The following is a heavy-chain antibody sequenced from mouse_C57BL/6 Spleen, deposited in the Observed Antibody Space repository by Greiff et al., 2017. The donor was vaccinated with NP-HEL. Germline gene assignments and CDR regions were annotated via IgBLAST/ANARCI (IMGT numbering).Heavy chain of an antibody. D-gene: IGHD4-1*01. CDR2: ISRGSSTI. CDR1: GFTFSDYG. J-gene: IGHJ2*01. Sequence: DVMLVESGGGLVKPGGSLKLSCAASGFTFSDYGMHWVRQAPEKGLEWVAYISRGSSTIYYADTVKGRFTISRDNAKNTLFLQMTSLRSGDTAMYYCARPGFNWVYFDYWGQGTTLTVSS. V-gene: IGHV5-17*01. CDR3: ARPGFNWVYFDY.